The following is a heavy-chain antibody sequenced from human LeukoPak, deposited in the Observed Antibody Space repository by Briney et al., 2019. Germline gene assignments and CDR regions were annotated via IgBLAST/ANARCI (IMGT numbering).Heavy chain of an antibody. D-gene: IGHD3-22*01. V-gene: IGHV3-30*03. CDR2: ISYDGSNK. J-gene: IGHJ4*02. Sequence: GGSLRLSCAASGFTFSSYGMHWVRQAPGKGLEWVAVISYDGSNKYYADSVKGRFTISRDNSKSTLYLQMNSLRAEDTAVYYCAREVLDYFDTSGPVDYWGQGTLVTVSS. CDR3: AREVLDYFDTSGPVDY. CDR1: GFTFSSYG.